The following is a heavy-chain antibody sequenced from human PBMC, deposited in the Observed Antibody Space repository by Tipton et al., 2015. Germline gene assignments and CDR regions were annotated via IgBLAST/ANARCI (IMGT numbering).Heavy chain of an antibody. CDR3: ARELVAAIFD. J-gene: IGHJ4*02. CDR2: IKPDGSES. V-gene: IGHV3-7*01. Sequence: SLRLSCAASGFTFSNYWMTWVRQAPGKRLEWVANIKPDGSESYYVDSVQGRFTFSRDNAKNSLFLQMDSLRAEDTALYYCARELVAAIFDWGQGTLVTVSS. D-gene: IGHD5-12*01. CDR1: GFTFSNYW.